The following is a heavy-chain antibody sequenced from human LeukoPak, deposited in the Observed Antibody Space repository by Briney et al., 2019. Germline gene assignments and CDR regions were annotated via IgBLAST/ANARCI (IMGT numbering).Heavy chain of an antibody. Sequence: ASVKVSCKASGYTSTSYGISWVRQAPGQGLEWMGWISAYNGNTNYAQKLQGRVTMTTDTSTSTAYMELRSLRSDDTAVYYCASSSTLSSWFDPWGQGTLVTVSS. CDR1: GYTSTSYG. V-gene: IGHV1-18*01. CDR2: ISAYNGNT. D-gene: IGHD2-2*01. CDR3: ASSSTLSSWFDP. J-gene: IGHJ5*02.